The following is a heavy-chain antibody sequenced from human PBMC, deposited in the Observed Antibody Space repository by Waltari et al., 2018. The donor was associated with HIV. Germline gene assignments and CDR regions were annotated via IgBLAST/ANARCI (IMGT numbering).Heavy chain of an antibody. CDR1: GGTFSSYA. D-gene: IGHD6-19*01. V-gene: IGHV1-69*01. CDR2: LIPIFCAS. CDR3: SRMNGVAVAGTGFDAFDI. Sequence: QVQLVQSGAEVKKPGSSVKVSCKASGGTFSSYAISWVRQAPGQGLEWLVGLIPIFCASIDAQDIQGSVTITADESTSTAYMEMGSLRSEDTAVYDCSRMNGVAVAGTGFDAFDIWGQGTKVTVSS. J-gene: IGHJ3*02.